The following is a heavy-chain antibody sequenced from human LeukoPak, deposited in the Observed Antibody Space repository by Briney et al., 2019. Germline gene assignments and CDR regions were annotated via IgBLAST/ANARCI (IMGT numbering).Heavy chain of an antibody. CDR1: GFTFSDEY. V-gene: IGHV3-11*03. Sequence: GGSLRLSCAASGFTFSDEYMSWIRQAPGKGLEWVSYVSNSGSYTNYADSVKGRFTISRDNAKSSLYPQMNSVGAEDTAVYYCARSRGAGPGAHFDYWGQGTLVTVSS. D-gene: IGHD6-19*01. J-gene: IGHJ4*02. CDR3: ARSRGAGPGAHFDY. CDR2: VSNSGSYT.